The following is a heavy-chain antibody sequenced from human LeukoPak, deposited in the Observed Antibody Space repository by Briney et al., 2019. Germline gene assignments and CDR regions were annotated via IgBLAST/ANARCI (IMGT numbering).Heavy chain of an antibody. CDR2: IYYSGST. Sequence: SETLSLTCTVSGGSISSSSYYWGWIRQPPGKGLEWIGSIYYSGSTYYNPSLKSRVTISVDTSKNQFSLKLSSVTAADTAVYYCARDRHYYDSSGPTRHAFDIWGQGTMVTVSS. D-gene: IGHD3-22*01. CDR3: ARDRHYYDSSGPTRHAFDI. CDR1: GGSISSSSYY. V-gene: IGHV4-39*07. J-gene: IGHJ3*02.